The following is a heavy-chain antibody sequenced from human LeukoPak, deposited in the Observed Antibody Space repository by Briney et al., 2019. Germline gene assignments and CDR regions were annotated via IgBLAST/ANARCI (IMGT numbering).Heavy chain of an antibody. CDR3: ARTPAADRYYFDY. CDR1: GGTFSSYA. CDR2: IIPIFGTA. V-gene: IGHV1-69*05. Sequence: ASVKVSCKASGGTFSSYAISWVRQAPGQGLEWMGGIIPIFGTANYAQKFQGRVTITTDESTSTAYVELSSLRSEDTAVYYCARTPAADRYYFDYWGQGTLVTVSS. J-gene: IGHJ4*02. D-gene: IGHD2-2*01.